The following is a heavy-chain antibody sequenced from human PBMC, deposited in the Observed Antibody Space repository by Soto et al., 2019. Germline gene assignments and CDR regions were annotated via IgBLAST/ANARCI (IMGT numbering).Heavy chain of an antibody. V-gene: IGHV3-30-3*01. CDR3: ERAYGAHPTTRVFAC. Sequence: GGSLRLSCVASGFTFSTYALHWVRQAPGKGLEWVALISSDGSITFYADSVRGRFTISRDNSKNTLYLQMNSLRPEDTAVYYSERAYGAHPTTRVFACWGQGTLVTVSS. CDR2: ISSDGSIT. CDR1: GFTFSTYA. J-gene: IGHJ4*02. D-gene: IGHD4-17*01.